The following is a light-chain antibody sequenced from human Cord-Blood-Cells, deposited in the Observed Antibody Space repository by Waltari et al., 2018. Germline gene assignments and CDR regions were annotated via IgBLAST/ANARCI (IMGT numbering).Light chain of an antibody. V-gene: IGKV1-39*01. CDR3: QQSYRTWWT. J-gene: IGKJ1*01. CDR2: AAS. CDR1: QSISSY. Sequence: DIQMTQSPSSLSASVGDRVTITCRASQSISSYLNWYQQKPGKAPKLLNYAASSLQSVVPSMFSGTGSATDVTLTISILQPEDFATYYCQQSYRTWWTFGQGTTVEIK.